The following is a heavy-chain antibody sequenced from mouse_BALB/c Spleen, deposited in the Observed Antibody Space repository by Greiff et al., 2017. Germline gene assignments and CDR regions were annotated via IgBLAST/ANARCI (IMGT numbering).Heavy chain of an antibody. CDR3: ARSDRYDEKAGRFAY. CDR2: INPYNDGT. CDR1: GYTFTSYV. D-gene: IGHD2-14*01. J-gene: IGHJ3*01. Sequence: EVQLQQSGPELVKPGASVKMSCKASGYTFTSYVMHWVKQKPGQGLEWIGYINPYNDGTKYNEKFKGKATLTSDKSSSTAYMELSSLTSEDSAVYYCARSDRYDEKAGRFAYWGQGTLVTVSA. V-gene: IGHV1-14*01.